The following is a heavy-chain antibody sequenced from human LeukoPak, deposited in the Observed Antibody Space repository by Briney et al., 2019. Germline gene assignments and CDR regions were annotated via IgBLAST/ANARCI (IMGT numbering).Heavy chain of an antibody. Sequence: PGGSLRLSCAASGFTLSSYAMSWVRQAPGKGLEWISSISGSGGSTYYADSVKGRFTISRDNSKNTVYLQMNSLRAEDTAIYYCAKDLITMVRGVFKDWGRGTLVTVSS. CDR1: GFTLSSYA. CDR3: AKDLITMVRGVFKD. D-gene: IGHD3-10*01. CDR2: ISGSGGST. V-gene: IGHV3-23*01. J-gene: IGHJ4*02.